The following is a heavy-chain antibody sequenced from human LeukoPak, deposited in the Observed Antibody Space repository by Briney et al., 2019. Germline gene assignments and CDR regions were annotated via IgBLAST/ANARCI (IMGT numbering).Heavy chain of an antibody. CDR1: GFTFSSYA. V-gene: IGHV3-30-3*01. CDR3: ASDGDGYPEGYYFDY. D-gene: IGHD5-24*01. Sequence: PGRSLRLSCAASGFTFSSYAMHWVRQAPGKGLEWVAVISYDGSNKYYADSVKGRFTISRDNSKNTLYLQMNSLRAEDTAVYYCASDGDGYPEGYYFDYWGQGTLVTVSS. J-gene: IGHJ4*02. CDR2: ISYDGSNK.